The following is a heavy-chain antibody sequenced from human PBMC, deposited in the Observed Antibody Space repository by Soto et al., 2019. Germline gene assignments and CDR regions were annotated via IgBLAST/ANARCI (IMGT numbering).Heavy chain of an antibody. CDR1: GGSISSYY. Sequence: QVQLQESGPGLVKPSETLSLTCTVSGGSISSYYWSWIRQPPGKGLEWIGYIYYSGSTNYNPSLKSRVPISVDTTKNQFSLKLSSVTASDTAVYYCARLYYYGSGSNFDYWGQGTLVTVSS. V-gene: IGHV4-59*08. J-gene: IGHJ4*02. CDR2: IYYSGST. D-gene: IGHD3-10*01. CDR3: ARLYYYGSGSNFDY.